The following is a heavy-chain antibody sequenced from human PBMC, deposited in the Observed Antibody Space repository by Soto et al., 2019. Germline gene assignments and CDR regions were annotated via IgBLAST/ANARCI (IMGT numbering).Heavy chain of an antibody. Sequence: QVQLVESGGGVVQPGRSLRLSCAASRFTFNTYGMHWVRQAPGMGLEWVAVIWYDGSDKYYADSVKGRFTVSRDNSKNTLYLEMSSLRAEDTAVYYCARDLEQLRAGMDVWGQGTTVTVSS. CDR3: ARDLEQLRAGMDV. J-gene: IGHJ6*02. CDR1: RFTFNTYG. V-gene: IGHV3-33*01. D-gene: IGHD6-13*01. CDR2: IWYDGSDK.